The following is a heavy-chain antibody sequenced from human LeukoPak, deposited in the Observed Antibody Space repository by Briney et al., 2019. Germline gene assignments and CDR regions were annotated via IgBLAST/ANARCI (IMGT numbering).Heavy chain of an antibody. CDR1: GFTFSSYS. J-gene: IGHJ4*02. D-gene: IGHD2-15*01. Sequence: AGSLRLSCAASGFTFSSYSMNWVRQAPGKGLEWVSSISSSSSYIYYADSVKGRFTISRDNAKNSLYLKMNSLRAEDTAVNFCARAHLYCSGGSCYSDYWGQGTLVTVS. CDR3: ARAHLYCSGGSCYSDY. V-gene: IGHV3-21*01. CDR2: ISSSSSYI.